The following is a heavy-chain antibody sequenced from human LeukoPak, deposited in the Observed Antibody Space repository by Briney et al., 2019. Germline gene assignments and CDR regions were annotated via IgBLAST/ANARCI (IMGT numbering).Heavy chain of an antibody. CDR1: GHTFTGYY. J-gene: IGHJ4*02. V-gene: IGHV1-2*02. CDR2: INPNSGGT. Sequence: ASVKVSCKASGHTFTGYYMHWVRQAPGQGLEWMGWINPNSGGTNYAQKFQGRVTMTRDTSISTAYMELSRLRSEDTAVYYCARDLHYYDSSGAKGYWGQGALVTVS. D-gene: IGHD3-22*01. CDR3: ARDLHYYDSSGAKGY.